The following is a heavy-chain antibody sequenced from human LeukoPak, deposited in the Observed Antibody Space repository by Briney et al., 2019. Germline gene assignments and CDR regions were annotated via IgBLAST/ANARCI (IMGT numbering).Heavy chain of an antibody. J-gene: IGHJ5*02. D-gene: IGHD2-15*01. V-gene: IGHV5-10-1*01. Sequence: GESLRISCKGSGYSFTGYWISWVPQMPGKGLEWMGRIDPSGSYTNYSPSFQGHVTISADKSISTAYLQWSSLKASDTAMYYCARERAGGYCSGGSCPNWFDPWGQGTLVTVSS. CDR1: GYSFTGYW. CDR2: IDPSGSYT. CDR3: ARERAGGYCSGGSCPNWFDP.